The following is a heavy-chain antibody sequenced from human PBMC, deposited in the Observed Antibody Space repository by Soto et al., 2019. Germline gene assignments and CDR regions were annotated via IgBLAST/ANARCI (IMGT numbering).Heavy chain of an antibody. V-gene: IGHV1-18*03. D-gene: IGHD2-2*01. CDR3: ARDNHCSSTSCYAPTFDY. CDR2: ISAYNGNT. J-gene: IGHJ4*02. Sequence: ASVKVYCKASGYTFTSYGISWVRQAPGQRLEWIGWISAYNGNTNYAQKLQGRVTMTTDTSTSTAYMELRSLRSDDMAVYYCARDNHCSSTSCYAPTFDYWGQGTLVTVSS. CDR1: GYTFTSYG.